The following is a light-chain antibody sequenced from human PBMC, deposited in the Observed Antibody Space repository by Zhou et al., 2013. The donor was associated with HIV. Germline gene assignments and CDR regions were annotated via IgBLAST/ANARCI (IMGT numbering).Light chain of an antibody. J-gene: IGKJ4*01. Sequence: DIQMTQSPSSLSASVGDRVTITCQASQDISNYLNWYQHKPGKAPKLLIYDASNLETGVPSRFSGSRSGTDFTFTISSVQPEDVATYYCQQYDNLPVTFGGGTKVEIK. CDR3: QQYDNLPVT. CDR1: QDISNY. CDR2: DAS. V-gene: IGKV1-33*01.